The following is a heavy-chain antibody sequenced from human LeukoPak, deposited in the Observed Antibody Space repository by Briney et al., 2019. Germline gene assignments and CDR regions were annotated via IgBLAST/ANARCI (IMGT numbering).Heavy chain of an antibody. J-gene: IGHJ4*02. CDR3: ARGTGSYYTLGY. CDR1: GFTFSSYW. D-gene: IGHD1-26*01. CDR2: INSDGSST. Sequence: GGSLRLSCAASGFTFSSYWMHWVRQAPGKGLVWVSRINSDGSSTSYADSVKGRFTISRDNAKNTLYLQMDSLRAEDTAMYYCARGTGSYYTLGYWGQGTLVTVSS. V-gene: IGHV3-74*01.